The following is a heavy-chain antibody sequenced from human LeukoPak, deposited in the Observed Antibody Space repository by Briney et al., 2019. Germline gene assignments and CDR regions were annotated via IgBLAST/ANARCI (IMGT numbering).Heavy chain of an antibody. V-gene: IGHV3-30*18. CDR1: GFTFSSYG. Sequence: GSLRLSCAASGFTFSSYGMHWVRQAPGKGLEWVAVISYDGSNKYYADSVKGRFTISRDNSKNTLYLQMNSLRAEDTAVYYCAKDMGHIAAAGTNYYGMDVWGQGTTVTVSS. J-gene: IGHJ6*02. CDR2: ISYDGSNK. CDR3: AKDMGHIAAAGTNYYGMDV. D-gene: IGHD6-13*01.